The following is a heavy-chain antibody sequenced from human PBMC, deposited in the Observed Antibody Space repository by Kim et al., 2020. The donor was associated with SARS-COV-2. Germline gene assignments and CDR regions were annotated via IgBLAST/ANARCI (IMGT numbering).Heavy chain of an antibody. CDR3: AKEEGSGYSSGWTYYYYGMDV. V-gene: IGHV3-30*18. D-gene: IGHD6-19*01. J-gene: IGHJ6*02. CDR2: ISYDGSNK. Sequence: GGSLRLSCAASGFTFSSYGMHWVRQAPGKGLEWVAVISYDGSNKYYADSVKGRFTISRDNSKNTLYLQMNRLRAEDTAVYYCAKEEGSGYSSGWTYYYYGMDVWGQGTPVTVSS. CDR1: GFTFSSYG.